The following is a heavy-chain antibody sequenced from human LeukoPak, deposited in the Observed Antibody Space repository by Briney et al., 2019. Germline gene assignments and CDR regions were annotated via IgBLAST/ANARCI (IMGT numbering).Heavy chain of an antibody. CDR3: AKDGVIWFGDYSPGSHFDY. CDR2: ISGSGGST. D-gene: IGHD3-10*01. V-gene: IGHV3-23*01. CDR1: GFTFSSYA. Sequence: GGSLRLSCAASGFTFSSYAMSWVRHAPGKGLEWVSAISGSGGSTYYADSVKGRFTISRDNSKNTLYLQMNSLRAEDTAVYYCAKDGVIWFGDYSPGSHFDYWGQGTLVTVSS. J-gene: IGHJ4*02.